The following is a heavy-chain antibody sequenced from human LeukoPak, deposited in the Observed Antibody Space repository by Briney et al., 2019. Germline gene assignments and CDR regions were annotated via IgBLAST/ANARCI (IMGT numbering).Heavy chain of an antibody. CDR3: AKDNRYYDFWSGYPQHPTCSMNL. D-gene: IGHD3-3*01. CDR2: ISDNGGDR. Sequence: GGSLRLSCAACGLTFNKYAMSWVRQAPGKGLEWVSAISDNGGDRKYADPERGRFTISRDNSKNTLCLKMNSLRAEDTAVYYCAKDNRYYDFWSGYPQHPTCSMNLWGQGTTVTVSS. V-gene: IGHV3-23*01. J-gene: IGHJ6*02. CDR1: GLTFNKYA.